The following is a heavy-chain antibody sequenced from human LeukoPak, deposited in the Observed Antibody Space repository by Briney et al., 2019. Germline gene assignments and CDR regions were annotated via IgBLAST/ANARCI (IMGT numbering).Heavy chain of an antibody. V-gene: IGHV1-18*01. CDR3: ARDEISGLDSSPPLDY. CDR1: GYTFTSYG. J-gene: IGHJ4*02. Sequence: ASVKVSCKASGYTFTSYGISWVRQAPGQGLEWMGWISAYNGNTNYAQKLQGRVTMTTDTSTSTAYMELRSLRSDDTAVYYCARDEISGLDSSPPLDYWGQGTLVTVSS. CDR2: ISAYNGNT. D-gene: IGHD6-13*01.